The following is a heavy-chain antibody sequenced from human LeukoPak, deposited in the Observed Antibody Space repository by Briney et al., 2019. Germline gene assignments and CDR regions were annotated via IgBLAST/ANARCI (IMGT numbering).Heavy chain of an antibody. D-gene: IGHD3-22*01. CDR1: GGSISSSSYY. Sequence: PSETLSLTCTVSGGSISSSSYYWGWIRQPPGKGLEWIGSIYYSGSTYYNPSLKSRVTISVDTSKNQFSLKLSSVTAADTAVYYCARVHYDSSGDDAFDIWGQGTMVTVSS. J-gene: IGHJ3*02. CDR2: IYYSGST. V-gene: IGHV4-39*07. CDR3: ARVHYDSSGDDAFDI.